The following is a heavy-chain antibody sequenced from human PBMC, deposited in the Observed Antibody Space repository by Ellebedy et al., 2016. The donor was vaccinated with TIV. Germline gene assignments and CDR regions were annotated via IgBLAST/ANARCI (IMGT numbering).Heavy chain of an antibody. V-gene: IGHV1-18*01. Sequence: ASVKVSCXASGYTFTSYGISWVRQAPGQGLEWMGWISAYNGNTNYAQKLQGRVTMTTDTSTSTAYMELRSLRSDDTAVYYCATSEGAAADPPRDYGMDVWGQGTTVTVSS. CDR3: ATSEGAAADPPRDYGMDV. CDR1: GYTFTSYG. CDR2: ISAYNGNT. J-gene: IGHJ6*02. D-gene: IGHD6-13*01.